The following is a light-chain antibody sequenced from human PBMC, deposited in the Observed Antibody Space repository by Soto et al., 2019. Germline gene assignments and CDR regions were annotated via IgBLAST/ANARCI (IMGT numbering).Light chain of an antibody. CDR3: QVWDNSDHVV. V-gene: IGLV3-21*02. CDR2: HDS. Sequence: SYELTQPPSVSVAPGQTARITCGENNIGSKRVHWYQQKPGQAPVVVVYHDSDRPSGIPERFSGSNSGNTATLTISAVDAGDEAAYFCQVWDNSDHVVFGAGTQLTVL. J-gene: IGLJ2*01. CDR1: NIGSKR.